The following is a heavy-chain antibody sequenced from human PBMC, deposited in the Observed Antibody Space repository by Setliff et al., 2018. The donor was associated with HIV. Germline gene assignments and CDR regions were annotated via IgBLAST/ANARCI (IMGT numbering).Heavy chain of an antibody. CDR1: DDSFSNYD. V-gene: IGHV4-4*09. J-gene: IGHJ4*02. D-gene: IGHD2-21*01. CDR3: ARLGRAIDDGGSSLRLDF. Sequence: SETLSLTCVVSDDSFSNYDWTWIRQSPGKTLEWIGYISSSGITNYNPSLRSRVTISIETANTRFSLWLRSATAADTATYFCARLGRAIDDGGSSLRLDFWGQGMLVTVSS. CDR2: ISSSGIT.